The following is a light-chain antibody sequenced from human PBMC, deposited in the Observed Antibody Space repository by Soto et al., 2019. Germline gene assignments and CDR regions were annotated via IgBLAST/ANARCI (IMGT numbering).Light chain of an antibody. CDR2: DNN. CDR1: SSNIGNNY. Sequence: QSVLTQPPSVSAAPGQKVTISCSGSSSNIGNNYVSWYQQLPGTVPKLLMYDNNERPPGIPDRFSGSKSGTSATLGITGLQTGDEADYYCGTWDSSLSAVVFGGGTKVTVL. J-gene: IGLJ2*01. V-gene: IGLV1-51*01. CDR3: GTWDSSLSAVV.